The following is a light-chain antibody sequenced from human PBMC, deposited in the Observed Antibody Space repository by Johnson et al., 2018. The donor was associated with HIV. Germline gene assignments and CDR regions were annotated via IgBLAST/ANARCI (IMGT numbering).Light chain of an antibody. CDR2: DNN. V-gene: IGLV1-51*01. CDR3: GTWDSRLSAAYV. Sequence: QSVLTQPPSVSAAPGQKVTISCSGSYSNIGNNYASWYQQLPGTAPKLLIYDNNKRPSGIPDRFSGSKSGTSATLGITGLQTGDEAEYYCGTWDSRLSAAYVFGTGTKVTVL. J-gene: IGLJ1*01. CDR1: YSNIGNNY.